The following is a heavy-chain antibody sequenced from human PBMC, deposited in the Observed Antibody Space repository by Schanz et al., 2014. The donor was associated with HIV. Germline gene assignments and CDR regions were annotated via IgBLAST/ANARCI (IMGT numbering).Heavy chain of an antibody. V-gene: IGHV3-23*04. D-gene: IGHD2-15*01. CDR3: ANLVVAATDDAFDI. CDR1: GFTFSSDA. Sequence: EQLVESGGGVVQPGGSLRLSCAAFGFTFSSDAMSWVRQAPGKGLEWVSSISRTGGSTYYADSVKGRFTISRDNSKNTLYLQMNSLRAEDTAVYYCANLVVAATDDAFDIWGQGTMVTVSS. J-gene: IGHJ3*02. CDR2: ISRTGGST.